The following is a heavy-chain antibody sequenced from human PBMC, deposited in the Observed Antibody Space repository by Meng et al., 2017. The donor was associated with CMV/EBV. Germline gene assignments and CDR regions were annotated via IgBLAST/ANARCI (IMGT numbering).Heavy chain of an antibody. Sequence: GESLKISCAASGFTFSSYSMNWVRQAPGKGLEWVSSISSSSSYIYYADSVKGRFTISRGNAKNSLYLQMNSLRAEDTAVYYCARAGGVRLLGDAFDIWGQGTMVTVSS. CDR2: ISSSSSYI. CDR1: GFTFSSYS. CDR3: ARAGGVRLLGDAFDI. D-gene: IGHD2-15*01. J-gene: IGHJ3*02. V-gene: IGHV3-21*01.